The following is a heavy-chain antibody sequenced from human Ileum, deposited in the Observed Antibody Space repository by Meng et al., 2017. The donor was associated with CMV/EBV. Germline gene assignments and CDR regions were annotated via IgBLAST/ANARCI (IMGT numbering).Heavy chain of an antibody. CDR3: VRDFGDVGTTNAFDY. CDR2: INSDGSST. CDR1: GTTFSSYW. Sequence: VQLVESGGGLVQPGGSLRLSCAASGTTFSSYWMHWVRQAPGKGLVWVARINSDGSSTSYADFVKGRLTISRDNAKNTLYLQMNSLRVEDTAMYYCVRDFGDVGTTNAFDYWGQGTLVTVSS. J-gene: IGHJ4*02. D-gene: IGHD1-26*01. V-gene: IGHV3-74*01.